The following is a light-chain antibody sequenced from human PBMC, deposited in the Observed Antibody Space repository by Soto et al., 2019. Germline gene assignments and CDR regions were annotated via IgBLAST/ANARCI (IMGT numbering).Light chain of an antibody. CDR1: QSVSNNY. CDR3: QQYSTSPT. V-gene: IGKV3-20*01. J-gene: IGKJ5*01. CDR2: GAS. Sequence: MVLTQSPGTLSLSXXERATLSCRASQSVSNNYLAWYQQKPGQAPRRLVYGASSRATGIPDRSSGSGSGTDFTLTISRLEPEDFAVYYCQQYSTSPTFGEGTRLEIK.